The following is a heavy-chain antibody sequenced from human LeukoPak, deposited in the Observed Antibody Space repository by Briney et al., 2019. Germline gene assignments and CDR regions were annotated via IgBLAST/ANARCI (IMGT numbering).Heavy chain of an antibody. CDR1: GGSISSSSYY. J-gene: IGHJ4*02. V-gene: IGHV4-39*01. D-gene: IGHD2-21*02. Sequence: SETLSLTCTVSGGSISSSSYYWGWIRQPPGTGLEWIGSIYYSGSTYYNPSLKSRVTISVDTSKSQFSLKLSPVTAADTAVYYCASRRWGLPEFDYWGQGTLVTVSS. CDR3: ASRRWGLPEFDY. CDR2: IYYSGST.